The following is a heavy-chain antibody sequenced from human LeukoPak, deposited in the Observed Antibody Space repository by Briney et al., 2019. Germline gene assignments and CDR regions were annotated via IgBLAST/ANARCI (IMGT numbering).Heavy chain of an antibody. CDR3: ARGSLLWFGESRDWFDP. Sequence: SETLSLTCAVYGGSFSGYYWSWIRQPPGKGLEWIGEINHSGSTNYNPSLKSRVTISVDTSKNQFSLKLSSVTAADTAVYYCARGSLLWFGESRDWFDPWGQGTLVTVSS. CDR2: INHSGST. CDR1: GGSFSGYY. J-gene: IGHJ5*02. D-gene: IGHD3-10*01. V-gene: IGHV4-34*01.